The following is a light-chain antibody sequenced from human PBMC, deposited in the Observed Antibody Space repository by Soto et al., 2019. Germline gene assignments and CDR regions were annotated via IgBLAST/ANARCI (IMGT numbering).Light chain of an antibody. J-gene: IGLJ2*01. CDR1: SSNIGNNY. Sequence: QSVLTQSPSVSAAPGQKVTISCSGSSSNIGNNYVSWYQQLPGTAPKLLIYENNKRPSGIPDRFSGSKSGTSATLGITGLQTGDEADYYCGTWDSSLSAGQVVFGGGTKLTVL. V-gene: IGLV1-51*02. CDR3: GTWDSSLSAGQVV. CDR2: ENN.